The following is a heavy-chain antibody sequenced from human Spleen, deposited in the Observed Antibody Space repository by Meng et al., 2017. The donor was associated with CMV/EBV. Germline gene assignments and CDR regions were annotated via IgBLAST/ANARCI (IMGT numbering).Heavy chain of an antibody. D-gene: IGHD5-12*01. CDR1: GFTFSSYW. J-gene: IGHJ6*02. Sequence: GESLKISCAASGFTFSSYWMSWVRQAPGKGLEWVSVIYSGGSSTYYADSVKGRFTISRDNSKNTLYLQMNSLRAEDTAVYYCAKDRVGGYASYGMDIWGQGTTVTVSS. V-gene: IGHV3-23*03. CDR2: IYSGGSST. CDR3: AKDRVGGYASYGMDI.